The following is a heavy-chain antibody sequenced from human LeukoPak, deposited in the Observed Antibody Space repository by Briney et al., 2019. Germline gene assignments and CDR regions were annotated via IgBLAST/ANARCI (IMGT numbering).Heavy chain of an antibody. CDR1: GYTFTSYG. CDR2: ISAHNGNT. CDR3: ARCLYNYYDSSGYYEDWFDP. Sequence: ASVMVSCQASGYTFTSYGISRGRQAPGHGLEWMGWISAHNGNTNYAQNLQGRVTMTTDTSTSTAYMEMRSLRSDDTAVYYCARCLYNYYDSSGYYEDWFDPWGQGTLVTVSS. V-gene: IGHV1-18*01. D-gene: IGHD3-22*01. J-gene: IGHJ5*02.